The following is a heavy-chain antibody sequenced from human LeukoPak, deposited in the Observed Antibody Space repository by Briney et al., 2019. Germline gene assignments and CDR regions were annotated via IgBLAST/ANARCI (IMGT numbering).Heavy chain of an antibody. CDR1: GGSVSTYY. J-gene: IGHJ4*02. CDR3: ARESDYYDSSGYFDY. V-gene: IGHV4-59*02. CDR2: ISHSGST. Sequence: SETLSLTCTVSGGSVSTYYWSWIRQPPGKGLEWLAYISHSGSTNFNPSLKSRVTISVDTSMNQFSLKLSSVTDADTAVYYCARESDYYDSSGYFDYWGQGTLVTVSS. D-gene: IGHD3-22*01.